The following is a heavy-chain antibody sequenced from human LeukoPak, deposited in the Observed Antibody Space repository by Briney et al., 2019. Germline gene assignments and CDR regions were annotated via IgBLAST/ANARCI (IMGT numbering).Heavy chain of an antibody. Sequence: ASVKVSCKASGYTFTSYDINWVRQATGQGLEWMEWMNPNSGNTGYAQKFQDRVTMTRNTSISTAYMELRSLRSEDTAVYYCARGNHYYGSGSSFFDYWGQGTLVTVSS. V-gene: IGHV1-8*01. CDR1: GYTFTSYD. D-gene: IGHD3-10*01. CDR3: ARGNHYYGSGSSFFDY. CDR2: MNPNSGNT. J-gene: IGHJ4*02.